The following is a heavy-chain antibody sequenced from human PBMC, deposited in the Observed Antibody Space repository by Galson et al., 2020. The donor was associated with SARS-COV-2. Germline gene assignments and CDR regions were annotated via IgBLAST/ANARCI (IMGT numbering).Heavy chain of an antibody. V-gene: IGHV3-33*01. CDR1: GFTFSSYD. J-gene: IGHJ4*02. D-gene: IGHD3-3*01. Sequence: LRLSCAASGFTFSSYDMHWVRQAPGKGLEWVAVIWYDGNNKYYADSVKGRFTISRDNSMNTLYLQMNSLRAEDTAVYYCARDGGYYDFWSGYDYWGQGTLVTVSS. CDR2: IWYDGNNK. CDR3: ARDGGYYDFWSGYDY.